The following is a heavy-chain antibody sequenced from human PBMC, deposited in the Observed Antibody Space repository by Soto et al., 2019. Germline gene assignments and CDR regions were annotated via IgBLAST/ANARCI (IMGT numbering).Heavy chain of an antibody. J-gene: IGHJ4*02. Sequence: SETLSLTCTVSGGSISSYYWSWIRQPPGKGLEWIGYIYYSGSTNYNPSLKSRVTISVDTSKNQFSLKLSSVTAADTAVYYYARENSFGYSSGLDYWGQGTLVTVSS. D-gene: IGHD6-19*01. CDR3: ARENSFGYSSGLDY. V-gene: IGHV4-59*01. CDR1: GGSISSYY. CDR2: IYYSGST.